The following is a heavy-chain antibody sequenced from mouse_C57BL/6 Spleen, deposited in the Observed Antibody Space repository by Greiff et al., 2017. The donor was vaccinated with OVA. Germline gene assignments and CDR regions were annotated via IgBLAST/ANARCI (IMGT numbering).Heavy chain of an antibody. CDR3: ARDDDYDEGFDY. D-gene: IGHD2-4*01. CDR1: GYTFTSYG. V-gene: IGHV1-81*01. CDR2: IYPRSGNT. Sequence: VMLVESGAELARPGASVKLSCKASGYTFTSYGISWVKQRTGQGLEWIGEIYPRSGNTYYNEKFKGKATLTADKSSSTAYMELRSLTSEDSAVYFCARDDDYDEGFDYWGQGTTLTVSS. J-gene: IGHJ2*01.